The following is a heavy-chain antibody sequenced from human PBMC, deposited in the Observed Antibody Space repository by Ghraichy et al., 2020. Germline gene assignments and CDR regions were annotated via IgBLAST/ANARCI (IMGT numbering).Heavy chain of an antibody. CDR1: GFTFSSYG. D-gene: IGHD4-17*01. Sequence: GGSLRLSCAASGFTFSSYGMHWVRQAPGKGLEWVAVISYDGSNKYYADSVKGRFTISRDNSKNTLYLQMNSLRAEDTAVYYCAKDTLLDYGDYGLFDYWGQGTLVTVSS. V-gene: IGHV3-30*18. CDR2: ISYDGSNK. CDR3: AKDTLLDYGDYGLFDY. J-gene: IGHJ4*02.